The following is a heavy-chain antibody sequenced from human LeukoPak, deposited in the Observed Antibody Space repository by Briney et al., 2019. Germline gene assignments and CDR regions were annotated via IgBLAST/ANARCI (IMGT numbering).Heavy chain of an antibody. J-gene: IGHJ3*01. CDR3: ARYAPGGIDAFDV. V-gene: IGHV4-59*08. CDR2: SYYSGGT. Sequence: SETLSLTCTVSGGSISTYYWNWIRQPPGKGLEWIGSSYYSGGTNFNPSLKSRVTIPVDISKNQFSLKLDPVTAADTAMYYCARYAPGGIDAFDVWGQGTTVTVSS. CDR1: GGSISTYY. D-gene: IGHD6-13*01.